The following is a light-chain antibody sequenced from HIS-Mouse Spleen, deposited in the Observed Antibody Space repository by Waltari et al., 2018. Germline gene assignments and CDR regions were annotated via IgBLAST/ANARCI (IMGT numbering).Light chain of an antibody. CDR1: ALPKKY. CDR3: YSTDSSGNHRV. CDR2: EDS. V-gene: IGLV3-10*01. Sequence: SYELTQPPPVSVSPGQTARITCSGDALPKKYADWYQQKSGQAPVLVSYEDSKRPSGVPERFSGSSSGTMATLTISGAQVEDEADYYCYSTDSSGNHRVFGGGTKLTVL. J-gene: IGLJ2*01.